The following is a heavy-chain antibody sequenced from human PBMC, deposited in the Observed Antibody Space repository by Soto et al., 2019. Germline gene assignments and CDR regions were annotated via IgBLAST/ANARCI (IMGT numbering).Heavy chain of an antibody. CDR2: IDPRDSYT. D-gene: IGHD1-1*01. CDR1: GYNFTSYF. J-gene: IGHJ6*02. V-gene: IGHV5-10-1*01. CDR3: ARPNWNGDRDYYDGLDV. Sequence: PGASLMISCRGSGYNFTSYFINWVRQVPGKGLEWMGRIDPRDSYTQYSPSFQGHATIPIDKSTSTPYVRWSSLKASDTALYFCARPNWNGDRDYYDGLDVWGQGATVTVSS.